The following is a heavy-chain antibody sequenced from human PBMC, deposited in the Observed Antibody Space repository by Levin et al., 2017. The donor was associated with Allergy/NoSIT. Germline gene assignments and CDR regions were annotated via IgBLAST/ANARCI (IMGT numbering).Heavy chain of an antibody. J-gene: IGHJ4*02. CDR1: GFTFSSYG. D-gene: IGHD6-19*01. Sequence: PGGSLRLSCAASGFTFSSYGMHWVRQAPGKGLEWVAVISYDGSNKYYADSVKGRFTISRDNSKNTLYLQMNSLRAEDTAVYYCATGTKQQWLVSAGYYFDYWGQGTLVTVSS. CDR3: ATGTKQQWLVSAGYYFDY. V-gene: IGHV3-30*03. CDR2: ISYDGSNK.